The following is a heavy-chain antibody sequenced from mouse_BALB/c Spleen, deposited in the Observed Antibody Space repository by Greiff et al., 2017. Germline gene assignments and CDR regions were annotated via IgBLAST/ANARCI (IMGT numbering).Heavy chain of an antibody. CDR3: ARSGGGFAY. D-gene: IGHD3-2*02. CDR2: IYPGSGST. J-gene: IGHJ3*01. Sequence: QVQLKESGPELVKPGASVKMSCKASGYTFTDYVISWVKQRPGPGLEWIGEIYPGSGSTYYNEKFKGKTTLTADKSSNTAFMQLSSLTSEDSAVYCGARSGGGFAYWGQGTLVTVSS. V-gene: IGHV1-77*01. CDR1: GYTFTDYV.